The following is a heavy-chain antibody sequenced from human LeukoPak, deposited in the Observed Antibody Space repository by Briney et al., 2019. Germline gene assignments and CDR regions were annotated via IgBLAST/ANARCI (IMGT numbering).Heavy chain of an antibody. J-gene: IGHJ3*02. CDR3: ARGSATVTSLDAFDI. D-gene: IGHD4-17*01. CDR1: GFTFSSYA. CDR2: ISYDGSNK. V-gene: IGHV3-30-3*01. Sequence: GGSLRLSCAASGFTFSSYAMHWVRQAPGKGLEWVAVISYDGSNKYYADSVKGRFTISRDNSKNTLYLQMNSLRAEDTAVYYCARGSATVTSLDAFDIWGQGTMVTVSS.